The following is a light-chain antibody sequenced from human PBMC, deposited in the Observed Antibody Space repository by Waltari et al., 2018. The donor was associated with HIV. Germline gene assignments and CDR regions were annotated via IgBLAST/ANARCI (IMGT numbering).Light chain of an antibody. V-gene: IGKV3-15*01. J-gene: IGKJ1*01. CDR1: QNIKSN. CDR2: SAS. CDR3: QEYETWTKT. Sequence: DIVMTQSPATLSVSPGERATLSCRASQNIKSNLAWFQQLPGQAPRLLISSASIRATDIPPRFRGSGSETDFTLTISSLQSEDFAIYYCQEYETWTKTFGQGTKVEMK.